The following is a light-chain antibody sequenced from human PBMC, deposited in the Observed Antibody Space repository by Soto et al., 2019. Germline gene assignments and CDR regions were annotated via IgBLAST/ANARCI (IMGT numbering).Light chain of an antibody. V-gene: IGKV3-15*01. CDR3: QQYNNWPYT. CDR2: GAS. J-gene: IGKJ2*01. Sequence: ETVMTQSPATLSVSPGERPTLSYRASQSVNTNLAWYQQKPGQAPRLLIYGASTRATGVPARFSGSGSGTEFTLTISSLQSEDFAVYYCQQYNNWPYTFGQGTKLEIK. CDR1: QSVNTN.